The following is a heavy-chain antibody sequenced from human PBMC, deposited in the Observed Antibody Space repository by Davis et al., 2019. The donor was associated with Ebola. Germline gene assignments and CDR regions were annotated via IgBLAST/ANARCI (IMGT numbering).Heavy chain of an antibody. CDR1: GFIVNNNY. CDR2: IYSGGSI. J-gene: IGHJ3*02. Sequence: GGSLRLSCAASGFIVNNNYMTWVRQAPGRGLESVSIIYSGGSIYYADSVKGRFTISRDNSKNTLYLQMNGLRVEDTAIYYCVKDTSNIWFDIWGQGTMVTVSS. CDR3: VKDTSNIWFDI. V-gene: IGHV3-53*01. D-gene: IGHD1-26*01.